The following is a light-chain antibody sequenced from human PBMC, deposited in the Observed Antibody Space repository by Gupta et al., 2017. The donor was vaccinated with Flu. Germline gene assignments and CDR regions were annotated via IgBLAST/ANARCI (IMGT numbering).Light chain of an antibody. J-gene: IGLJ3*02. CDR2: END. V-gene: IGLV1-51*01. CDR1: SSKIGGDN. CDR3: GPRDGSRSAGG. Sequence: MVTNSSSGISSKIGGDNVSGYQHVPGSAPKLLMYENDTRPAGIPEGFSATKYGTTATMDITGLQTGDEADYFWGPRDGSRSAGGFGGGTRLTVL.